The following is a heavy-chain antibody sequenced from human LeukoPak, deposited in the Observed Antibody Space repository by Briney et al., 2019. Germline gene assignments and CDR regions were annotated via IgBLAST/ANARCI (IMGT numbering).Heavy chain of an antibody. CDR2: ISAKGSIT. CDR1: GLPFSSYG. V-gene: IGHV3-23*01. CDR3: TRFGDYGEG. Sequence: GGTLILSCAASGLPFSSYGMRWVPQSRGQGLEWVSGISAKGSITFYARCVGGRFTIYRDNHQHTVCLQMNSLRAEDSSLFYCTRFGDYGEGWGKGTTVTVAS. D-gene: IGHD4-17*01. J-gene: IGHJ6*04.